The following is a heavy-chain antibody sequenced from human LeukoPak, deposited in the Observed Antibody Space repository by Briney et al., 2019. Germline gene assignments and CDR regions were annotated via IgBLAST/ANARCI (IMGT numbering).Heavy chain of an antibody. J-gene: IGHJ4*02. Sequence: GASVKVSCKASGYTFTSYGISWVRQAPGQGLEWMGWINPNSGGTNYAQKFQGRVTMTRDTSISTAYMELSRLRSDDTAVYYCARAYYDILTGYLPPPDYWGQGTLVTVSS. CDR3: ARAYYDILTGYLPPPDY. CDR1: GYTFTSYG. D-gene: IGHD3-9*01. CDR2: INPNSGGT. V-gene: IGHV1-2*02.